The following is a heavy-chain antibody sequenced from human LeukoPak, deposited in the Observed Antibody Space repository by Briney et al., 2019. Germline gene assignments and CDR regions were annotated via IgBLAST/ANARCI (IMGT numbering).Heavy chain of an antibody. CDR3: AKDLSGSWAFDH. V-gene: IGHV3-30*18. J-gene: IGHJ4*02. CDR1: GFTFSSYG. D-gene: IGHD1-26*01. Sequence: GGSLRLSCAASGFTFSSYGMHWVRQAPGKGLEWVAVISYDGSNKYYADSVKGRFTISRDNSKNTLYLQMNSLRAEDTAVYYCAKDLSGSWAFDHWGQGTLVTVSS. CDR2: ISYDGSNK.